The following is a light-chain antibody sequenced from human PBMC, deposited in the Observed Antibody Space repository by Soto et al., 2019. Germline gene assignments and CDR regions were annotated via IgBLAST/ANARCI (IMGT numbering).Light chain of an antibody. CDR1: QTISSW. V-gene: IGKV1-5*03. J-gene: IGKJ1*01. CDR2: KAS. Sequence: DIQMTQSPSTLSGSVGDRVTITCRASQTISSWLAWYQQKPGKAPKLLIYKASTLKSGVPSRFSGSASGTECPLTISSLQPDDFATYYCQRYNSYSEAFGQGTKVELK. CDR3: QRYNSYSEA.